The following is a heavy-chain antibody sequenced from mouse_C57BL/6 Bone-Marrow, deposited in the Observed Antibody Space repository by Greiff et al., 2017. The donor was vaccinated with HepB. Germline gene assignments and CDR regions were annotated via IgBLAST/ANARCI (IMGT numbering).Heavy chain of an antibody. CDR2: ISSGGDYI. D-gene: IGHD1-1*01. Sequence: EVKLVESGEGLVKPGGSLKLSCAASGFTFSSYAMSWVRQTPEKRLEWVAYISSGGDYIYYADTVKGRFPISRDNARNTLYLQMSSLKSEDTAMYYCTREAYYYGSSYPYAMDYWGQGTSVTVSS. V-gene: IGHV5-9-1*02. CDR1: GFTFSSYA. CDR3: TREAYYYGSSYPYAMDY. J-gene: IGHJ4*01.